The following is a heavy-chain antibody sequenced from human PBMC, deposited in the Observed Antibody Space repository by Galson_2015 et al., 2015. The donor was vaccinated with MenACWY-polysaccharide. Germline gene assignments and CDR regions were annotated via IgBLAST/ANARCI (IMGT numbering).Heavy chain of an antibody. CDR1: GFTFSSYA. D-gene: IGHD2-2*01. V-gene: IGHV3-30-3*01. Sequence: LRLSCAASGFTFSSYAIHGVRQAPGKGLEWVAVISYDATNKYYRDSVKGRFTLSRDNSRNTVFLEMNSLRAEDTGLYYCARDYCSRTSCSGMDVWGQGTTVTVSS. J-gene: IGHJ6*02. CDR2: ISYDATNK. CDR3: ARDYCSRTSCSGMDV.